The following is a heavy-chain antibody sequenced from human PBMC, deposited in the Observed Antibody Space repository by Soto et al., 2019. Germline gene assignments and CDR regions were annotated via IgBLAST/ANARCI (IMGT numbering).Heavy chain of an antibody. CDR2: INPNSGGT. CDR1: GYTFTGYY. Sequence: ASVKVSCKASGYTFTGYYMHWVRQAPGQGLEWMGWINPNSGGTNYAQKFQGRVTMTRDTSISTAYMELSRLRSDDTAVYYCARGSIAVAGTMDYWGQGTLVAVSS. J-gene: IGHJ4*02. D-gene: IGHD6-19*01. V-gene: IGHV1-2*02. CDR3: ARGSIAVAGTMDY.